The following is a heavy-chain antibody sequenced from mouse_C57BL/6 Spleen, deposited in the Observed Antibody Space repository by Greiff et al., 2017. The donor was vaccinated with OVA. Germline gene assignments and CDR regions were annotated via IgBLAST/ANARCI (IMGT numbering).Heavy chain of an antibody. CDR3: ARTDYGSSYSYYFDY. CDR1: GYTFTNYW. D-gene: IGHD1-1*01. J-gene: IGHJ2*01. V-gene: IGHV1-63*01. CDR2: IYPGGGYT. Sequence: VQLQPSGAELVRPGTSVKMSCKASGYTFTNYWIGWAKQRPGHGLEWIGDIYPGGGYTNYNEKFKGKATLTADKSSSTAYMQFSSLTSEDSAIYYCARTDYGSSYSYYFDYWGQGTTLTVSS.